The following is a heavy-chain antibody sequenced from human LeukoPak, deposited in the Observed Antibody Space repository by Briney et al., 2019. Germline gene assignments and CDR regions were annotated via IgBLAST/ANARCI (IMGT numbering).Heavy chain of an antibody. CDR2: ISGSGGST. J-gene: IGHJ3*02. CDR1: GFTFSSYA. D-gene: IGHD3-9*01. V-gene: IGHV3-23*01. CDR3: AKTGVLRYFDWLPSDAFDI. Sequence: PGGSLRLSCAASGFTFSSYAMSWVRQAPGKGLEWVSAISGSGGSTYYADSVKGRFTISRDNSKNTLYLQMNSLRAEDTAVYYCAKTGVLRYFDWLPSDAFDIWGQGTMVTVSS.